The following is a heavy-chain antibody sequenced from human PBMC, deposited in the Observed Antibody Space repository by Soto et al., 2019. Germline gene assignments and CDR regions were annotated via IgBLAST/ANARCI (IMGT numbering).Heavy chain of an antibody. CDR1: GGSVSSGIYH. J-gene: IGHJ6*02. CDR3: ARHQRSGTYSRHNYYYGTDV. D-gene: IGHD1-26*01. Sequence: QVQLRESGPGLVKPSETLSLTCTVYGGSVSSGIYHWSWIRQSPGKGLEWVGHIFYSGSTNYGPSPKSRVTISVDTSKNQFSLKLTSVTAADTAVYYCARHQRSGTYSRHNYYYGTDVWGQGTTVTVSS. V-gene: IGHV4-61*01. CDR2: IFYSGST.